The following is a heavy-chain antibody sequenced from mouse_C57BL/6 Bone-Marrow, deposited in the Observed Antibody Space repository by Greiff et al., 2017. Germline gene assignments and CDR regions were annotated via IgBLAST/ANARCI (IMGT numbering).Heavy chain of an antibody. CDR3: ARHEYFDY. V-gene: IGHV5-17*01. J-gene: IGHJ2*01. CDR2: ISSGSSTI. CDR1: GFTFSDYG. Sequence: DVMLVESGGGLVKPGGSLKLSCAASGFTFSDYGMHWVRQAPEKGLEWVAYISSGSSTIYYADTVKGRFTFSRDNAKNTLFLQMTSLRSEDTAMYYCARHEYFDYWGQGTTLTVSS.